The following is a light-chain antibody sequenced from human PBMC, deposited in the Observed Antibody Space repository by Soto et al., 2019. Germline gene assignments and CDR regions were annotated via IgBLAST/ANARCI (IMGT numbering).Light chain of an antibody. Sequence: EIVLTQSPGTLYLSPGERATLSCRASQSVSSSYLAWYQQKHGQAPRLLIYGASSRATGIPDRFSGSGSGTDFTLTISRLEPEDLAVYCCQQCDGAPRLTCGGGTKLEIK. CDR2: GAS. CDR3: QQCDGAPRLT. J-gene: IGKJ4*01. V-gene: IGKV3-20*01. CDR1: QSVSSSY.